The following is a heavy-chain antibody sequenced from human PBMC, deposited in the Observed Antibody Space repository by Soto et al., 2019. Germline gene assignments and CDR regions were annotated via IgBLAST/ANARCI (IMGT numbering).Heavy chain of an antibody. J-gene: IGHJ6*03. CDR1: GFTLSGYA. CDR3: ARRARPDFYYMDV. Sequence: PGGSLRRSCAASGFTLSGYAMDWVRQDPGKGLEYVSGISSNGVGTYYANSVQGRFTISRDNSKNTVYLQMGSLRPEDMAVYYCARRARPDFYYMDVWGKGTTVTVSS. D-gene: IGHD6-6*01. CDR2: ISSNGVGT. V-gene: IGHV3-64*01.